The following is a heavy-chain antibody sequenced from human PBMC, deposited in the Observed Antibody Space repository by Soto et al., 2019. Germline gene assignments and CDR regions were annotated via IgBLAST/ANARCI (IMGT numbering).Heavy chain of an antibody. J-gene: IGHJ4*02. V-gene: IGHV2-5*02. CDR1: GFSLSSAAVG. CDR3: AHGRGWLSDY. Sequence: QITLRESGPTLVKPTQTLTLTCSFSGFSLSSAAVGVNWIRQPPGKAPEWLALIYWADDNHYSPSLKSRLTVTKDTSKNQVVLTMTNMDPVDTATYYCAHGRGWLSDYWGQGTLVTVS. CDR2: IYWADDN. D-gene: IGHD6-19*01.